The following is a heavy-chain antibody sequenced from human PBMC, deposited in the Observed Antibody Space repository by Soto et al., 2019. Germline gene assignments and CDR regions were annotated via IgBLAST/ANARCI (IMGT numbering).Heavy chain of an antibody. J-gene: IGHJ4*02. CDR1: GFSLSNPTMG. D-gene: IGHD3-10*01. CDR2: IFSNDEK. Sequence: QVTLKESGPVLVKPTETLTLTCTVSGFSLSNPTMGVTWIRQPPGKALEWLAHIFSNDEKSYRTSLKSRLTISKNTSKNQVVLTMTNMDPVDTATYYCARIRSSHSGIYPFDFWGQGTLVTVSS. V-gene: IGHV2-26*01. CDR3: ARIRSSHSGIYPFDF.